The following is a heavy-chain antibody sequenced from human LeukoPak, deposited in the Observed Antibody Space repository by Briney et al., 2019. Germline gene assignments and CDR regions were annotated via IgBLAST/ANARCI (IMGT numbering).Heavy chain of an antibody. CDR1: GGTFSSYA. CDR3: ARAPYYYDSSGSGYFDY. CDR2: IIPIFGTA. J-gene: IGHJ4*02. V-gene: IGHV1-69*13. Sequence: SVKVSCKASGGTFSSYAISWVRQAPGQGLEWMGGIIPIFGTANYAQKFQGRVTITADESTSTAYTELSSLRSEDTAVYYCARAPYYYDSSGSGYFDYWGQGTLVTVSS. D-gene: IGHD3-22*01.